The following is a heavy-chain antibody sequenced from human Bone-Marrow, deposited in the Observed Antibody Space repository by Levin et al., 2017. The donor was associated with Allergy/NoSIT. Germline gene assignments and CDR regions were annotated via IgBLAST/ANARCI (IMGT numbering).Heavy chain of an antibody. CDR2: ISYDGSNK. CDR1: GFTFSSYA. V-gene: IGHV3-30-3*01. J-gene: IGHJ4*02. Sequence: PGGSLRLSCAASGFTFSSYAMHWVRQAPGKGLEWVAVISYDGSNKYYADSVKGRFTISRDNSKNTLYLQMNSLRAEDTAVYYCARELLYYYDSSGYSIFDYWGQGTLVTVSS. CDR3: ARELLYYYDSSGYSIFDY. D-gene: IGHD3-22*01.